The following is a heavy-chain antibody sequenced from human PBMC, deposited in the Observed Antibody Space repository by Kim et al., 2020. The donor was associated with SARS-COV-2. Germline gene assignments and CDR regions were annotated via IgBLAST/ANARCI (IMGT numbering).Heavy chain of an antibody. J-gene: IGHJ4*02. CDR3: ARCGRKTLLADPRAADY. V-gene: IGHV3-48*02. CDR2: ISSSSSTI. CDR1: GFTFSSYS. Sequence: GGSLRLSCAASGFTFSSYSMNWVRQAPGKGLEWVSYISSSSSTIYYADSVKGRFTISRDNAKNSLYLQMNSLRDEDTAVYYCARCGRKTLLADPRAADYWGQGTLVTVSS. D-gene: IGHD1-26*01.